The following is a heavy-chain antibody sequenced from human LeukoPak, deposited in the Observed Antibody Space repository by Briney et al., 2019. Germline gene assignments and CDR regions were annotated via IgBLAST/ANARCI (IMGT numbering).Heavy chain of an antibody. CDR1: GYIFTNYG. Sequence: GASVKVSCKASGYIFTNYGINWERQAPGQGLEWMGWISAYNGNTKYTQKLQDRVTMTTDTSTSTAYMELKTLRSDDTAVYLCARAGYSRFVDDLDYWGQGTLVTVSS. CDR3: ARAGYSRFVDDLDY. CDR2: ISAYNGNT. D-gene: IGHD1-26*01. V-gene: IGHV1-18*01. J-gene: IGHJ4*02.